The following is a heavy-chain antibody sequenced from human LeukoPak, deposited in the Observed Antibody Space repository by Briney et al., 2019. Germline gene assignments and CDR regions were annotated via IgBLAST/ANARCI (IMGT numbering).Heavy chain of an antibody. Sequence: PGGSLTLSYAASGFTFSTYGMHWVRQPPAKGLDWVALISYDGSNKYYADSVKGRFTISRDNSKNTLYLQMNSLRAEDTAVYYCAKDSRFLNGSGSYYELDYWGQGTLVTVSS. V-gene: IGHV3-30*02. CDR3: AKDSRFLNGSGSYYELDY. D-gene: IGHD3-10*01. CDR1: GFTFSTYG. J-gene: IGHJ4*02. CDR2: ISYDGSNK.